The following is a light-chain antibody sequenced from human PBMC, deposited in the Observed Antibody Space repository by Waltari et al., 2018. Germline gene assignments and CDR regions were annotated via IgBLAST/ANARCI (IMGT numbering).Light chain of an antibody. CDR3: QQYYNTPLT. CDR1: GSVLYSSNNKNH. V-gene: IGKV4-1*01. CDR2: WAS. Sequence: DIVMTQSPESLAVSLGARATISCTTSGSVLYSSNNKNHLAWSQQKPGQPPRLLLYWASTRESGVPDRFIGSGSETDFTLTVTSLQAEDVAVYYCQQYYNTPLTFGGGTKVEVK. J-gene: IGKJ4*01.